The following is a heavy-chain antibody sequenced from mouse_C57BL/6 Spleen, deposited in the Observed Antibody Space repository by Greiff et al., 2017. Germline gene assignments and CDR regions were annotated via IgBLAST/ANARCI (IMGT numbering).Heavy chain of an antibody. CDR3: ARGATRGGLAY. CDR1: GYTFTSYW. CDR2: IDPSDSET. V-gene: IGHV1-52*01. J-gene: IGHJ3*01. Sequence: VQLQQPGAELVRPGSSVKLSCKASGYTFTSYWMHWVKQRPIQGLEWIGNIDPSDSETHYNQKFKDKATLTVYKSSSTAYMQLSSLTSEDSAVYCCARGATRGGLAYWGQGTLVTVSA.